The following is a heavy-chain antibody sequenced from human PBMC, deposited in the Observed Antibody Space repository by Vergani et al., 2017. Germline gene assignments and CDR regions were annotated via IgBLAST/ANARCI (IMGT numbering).Heavy chain of an antibody. CDR2: ISWNSGSI. D-gene: IGHD6-19*01. J-gene: IGHJ6*02. CDR1: GFTFDDYA. V-gene: IGHV3-9*01. CDR3: ARDKAVAGYYYYYGMDV. Sequence: EVQLVESGGGLVQPGRSLRLSCAASGFTFDDYAMHWVRQAPGKGLEWVSGISWNSGSIGYADSVKGRFTISRDNAKNSLYLQMNSLRAEDTAVYYCARDKAVAGYYYYYGMDVWGQGTTVTVSS.